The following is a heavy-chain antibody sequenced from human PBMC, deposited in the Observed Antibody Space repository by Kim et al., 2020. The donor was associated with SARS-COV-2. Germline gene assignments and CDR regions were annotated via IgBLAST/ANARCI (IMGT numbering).Heavy chain of an antibody. CDR3: ARESVYYDSSGYYKGYYYDYGMDV. D-gene: IGHD3-22*01. CDR2: IKQDGSEK. Sequence: GGSLRLSCASSGFTFSSYWMSWVRQAPGKGLEWVANIKQDGSEKYYVDSVKGRFTISRDNAKNSLYLQMNSLRAEDTAVYYCARESVYYDSSGYYKGYYYDYGMDVWGQGTTVTVSS. CDR1: GFTFSSYW. V-gene: IGHV3-7*01. J-gene: IGHJ6*02.